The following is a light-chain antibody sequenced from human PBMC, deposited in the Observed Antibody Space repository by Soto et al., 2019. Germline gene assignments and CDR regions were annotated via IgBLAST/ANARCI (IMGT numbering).Light chain of an antibody. J-gene: IGKJ4*01. CDR2: GAS. CDR1: QRASNN. Sequence: EIGMPQSAATRSVSPGERATLSCRASQRASNNVAWYQQKPGQAPRTLIYGASTRATGIPARVSGSGSGTEFTLTISSLQSEDFAVYYCQRYNNWPLTFGGGTKVDI. V-gene: IGKV3-15*01. CDR3: QRYNNWPLT.